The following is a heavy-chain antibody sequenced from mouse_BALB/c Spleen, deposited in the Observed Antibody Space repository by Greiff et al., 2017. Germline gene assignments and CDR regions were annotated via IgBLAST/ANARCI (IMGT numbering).Heavy chain of an antibody. Sequence: DVHLVESGGGLVKPGGSLKLSCAASGFTFSSYAMSWVRQTPEKRLEWVASISSGGSTYYPDSVKGRFTISRDNARNILYLQMSSLRSEDTAMYYCARGEDGYGYWGQGTTLTVSS. D-gene: IGHD1-2*01. J-gene: IGHJ2*01. CDR2: ISSGGST. CDR3: ARGEDGYGY. V-gene: IGHV5-6-5*01. CDR1: GFTFSSYA.